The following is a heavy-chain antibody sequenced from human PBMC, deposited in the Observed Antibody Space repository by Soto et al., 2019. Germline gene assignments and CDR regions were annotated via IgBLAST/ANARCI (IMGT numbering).Heavy chain of an antibody. V-gene: IGHV1-8*01. CDR3: ARGVTAGVDY. J-gene: IGHJ4*02. CDR2: MGPSSGRT. CDR1: GYSFTGLD. D-gene: IGHD1-26*01. Sequence: ASVKVSCKASGYSFTGLDINWVRQTTGQGLEWMGWMGPSSGRTGYAQKFQGRVTMTRDTSINTAYMELSSLTSDDTAFYYCARGVTAGVDYWGQGTLVTVSS.